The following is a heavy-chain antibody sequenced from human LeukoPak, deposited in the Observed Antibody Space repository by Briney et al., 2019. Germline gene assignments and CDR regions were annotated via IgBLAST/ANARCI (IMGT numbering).Heavy chain of an antibody. D-gene: IGHD3-10*01. V-gene: IGHV3-11*06. CDR3: ARDGGDPDAFDI. CDR2: ISSSSSYT. Sequence: GSLRLSCAASGFTFSDYYMSWIRQAPGKGLEWVSYISSSSSYTNYADSVKGRLTISRDNAKNSLYLQMNSLRAEDTAVYYCARDGGDPDAFDIWGQGTMVTVSS. J-gene: IGHJ3*02. CDR1: GFTFSDYY.